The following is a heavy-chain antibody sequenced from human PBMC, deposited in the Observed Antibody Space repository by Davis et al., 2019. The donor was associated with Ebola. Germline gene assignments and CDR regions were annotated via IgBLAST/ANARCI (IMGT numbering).Heavy chain of an antibody. V-gene: IGHV4-34*01. CDR3: ARGLYPWELDY. Sequence: SETLSLTCAVYGGSFSGYYWSWIRQLPGKGLEWIGEINHSGSTNYNPSLKSRVTISVDTSKNQFSLKLSSVTAADTAVYYCARGLYPWELDYWGQGTLVTVSS. CDR1: GGSFSGYY. J-gene: IGHJ4*02. D-gene: IGHD1-1*01. CDR2: INHSGST.